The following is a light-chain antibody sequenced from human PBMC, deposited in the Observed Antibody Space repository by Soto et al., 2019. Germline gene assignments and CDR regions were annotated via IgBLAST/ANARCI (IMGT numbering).Light chain of an antibody. CDR2: DAS. Sequence: EFVLTQSPGTLSLSPGERATLSCRASQTVRNHYLAWYQQKPGQAPRLLIYDASSRATGIPDRFSGGGSGTDFTLTISRLEPEDFAVYYCQQFSSYPLTFGGGTKVDIK. V-gene: IGKV3-20*01. CDR1: QTVRNHY. CDR3: QQFSSYPLT. J-gene: IGKJ4*01.